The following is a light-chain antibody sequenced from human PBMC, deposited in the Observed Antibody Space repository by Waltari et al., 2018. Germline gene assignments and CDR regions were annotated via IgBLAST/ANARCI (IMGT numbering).Light chain of an antibody. CDR1: ASNIGGNL. J-gene: IGLJ3*02. Sequence: QSVLTQPPSASGTPGQSVTISCSGGASNIGGNLVNWYQQLPGKAPKLLIYRSDLRPSGVPDRFSGSKSVTSACLAISGLQSEDEADYVCASWDDSLNGHWVFGGGTKVTVL. CDR3: ASWDDSLNGHWV. V-gene: IGLV1-44*01. CDR2: RSD.